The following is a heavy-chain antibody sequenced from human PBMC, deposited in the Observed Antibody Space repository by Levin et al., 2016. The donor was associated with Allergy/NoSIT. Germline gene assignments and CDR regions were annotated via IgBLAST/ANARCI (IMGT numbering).Heavy chain of an antibody. V-gene: IGHV3-48*04. D-gene: IGHD1-26*01. CDR2: ISNTGDAI. Sequence: GGSLRLSCAASGFTFSTHSMNWIRQAPGKGLEWVSFISNTGDAIYYADSVKGRFTVSRDNAKNSLYLQLNGLTAEDTAVYYCGVAVGTAVGMWYFDYWGQGTTVTVSS. CDR3: GVAVGTAVGMWYFDY. J-gene: IGHJ4*03. CDR1: GFTFSTHS.